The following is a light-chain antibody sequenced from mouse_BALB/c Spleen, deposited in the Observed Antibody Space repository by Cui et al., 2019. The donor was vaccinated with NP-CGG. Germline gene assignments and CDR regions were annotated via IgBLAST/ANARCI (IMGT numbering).Light chain of an antibody. Sequence: QAVVTQESELTTSPGGTALLTCRSNTGAVTTSNYANWIQEKPDHLFTVLIGGTSNRAPSVPVRFSGFLIGDKAALTITEAQTEDDAMYFCALWYSTHWVFGGGTKLTVL. CDR1: TGAVTTSNY. V-gene: IGLV2*02. CDR2: GTS. CDR3: ALWYSTHWV. J-gene: IGLJ1*01.